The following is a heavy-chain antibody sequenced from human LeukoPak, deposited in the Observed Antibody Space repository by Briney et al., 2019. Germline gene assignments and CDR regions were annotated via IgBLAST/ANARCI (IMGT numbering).Heavy chain of an antibody. J-gene: IGHJ5*02. V-gene: IGHV1-18*01. CDR2: ISAYNGNT. CDR1: GYTFTSYD. Sequence: GASVKVSCKASGYTFTSYDINWVRQAPGQGLEWMGWISAYNGNTNYAQKLQGRVTMTTDTSTSTAYMELRSLRSDDTAVYYCARDAPGDSSGYYSSDEPYNWFDPWGQGTLVTVSS. CDR3: ARDAPGDSSGYYSSDEPYNWFDP. D-gene: IGHD3-22*01.